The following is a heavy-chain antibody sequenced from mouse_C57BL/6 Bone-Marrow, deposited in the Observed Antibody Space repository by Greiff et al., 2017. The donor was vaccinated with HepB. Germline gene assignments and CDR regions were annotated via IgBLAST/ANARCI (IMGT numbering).Heavy chain of an antibody. Sequence: VKLQESGAELARPGASVKLSCKASGYTFTSYGISWVKQRTGQGLEWIGEIYPRSGNTYYNEKFKGKATLTADKSSSTAYMELRSLTSEDSAVYFCALQRFADWGQGTLVTVSA. V-gene: IGHV1-81*01. J-gene: IGHJ3*01. CDR2: IYPRSGNT. CDR1: GYTFTSYG. CDR3: ALQRFAD.